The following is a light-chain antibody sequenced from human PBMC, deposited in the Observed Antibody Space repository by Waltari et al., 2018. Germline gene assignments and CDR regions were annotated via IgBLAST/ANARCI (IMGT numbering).Light chain of an antibody. CDR1: QSVRGN. V-gene: IGKV3-15*01. Sequence: EVVMAQSPATLSVSPGERVTLSCRASQSVRGNVAWYQQKPGQAPRLLIYDAFTRATSIPARFSGTGSGTDFSLTISSLQSEDFAVYYCQQYNHWPPVAFGQGTKLEIK. CDR2: DAF. CDR3: QQYNHWPPVA. J-gene: IGKJ2*01.